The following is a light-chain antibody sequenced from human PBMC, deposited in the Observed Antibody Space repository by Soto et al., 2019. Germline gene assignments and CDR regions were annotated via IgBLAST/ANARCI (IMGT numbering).Light chain of an antibody. CDR3: HQYNDCPRGT. CDR1: ESVSSN. V-gene: IGKV3-15*01. J-gene: IGKJ1*01. CDR2: GVS. Sequence: EIVMTQSPVTLSVSPGEKATLSCRASESVSSNLAWYQQKPGQAPRLLIYGVSARATGIPARFSGSASGAEVTLPISSLQSEDSAVYYCHQYNDCPRGTFGQGTKVEIK.